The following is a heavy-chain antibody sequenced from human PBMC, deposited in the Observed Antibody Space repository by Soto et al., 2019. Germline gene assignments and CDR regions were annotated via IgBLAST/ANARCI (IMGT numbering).Heavy chain of an antibody. Sequence: AASVKVSCKVSGYTLTELSMHWVRQAPGKGLEWMGGFDPEDGETIYAQKFQGRVTMTEDTSTDTAYMELSSLRSEDTAVYYCATRGTGDMAPDDAFDIWGQGTMVTVSS. D-gene: IGHD2-21*01. V-gene: IGHV1-24*01. J-gene: IGHJ3*02. CDR2: FDPEDGET. CDR1: GYTLTELS. CDR3: ATRGTGDMAPDDAFDI.